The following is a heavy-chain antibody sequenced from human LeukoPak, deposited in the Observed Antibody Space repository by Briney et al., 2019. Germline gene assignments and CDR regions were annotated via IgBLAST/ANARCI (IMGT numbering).Heavy chain of an antibody. CDR1: GYTFTGYY. Sequence: ASVKVSCKASGYTFTGYYMHWVRQAPGQGLEWMGWINPNSGGTNYAQKFQGRVTMTRDTSISTAYMELSRLRSDDTAVYYCARVFPRSTPDGMDVWGQGTTATVSS. CDR3: ARVFPRSTPDGMDV. CDR2: INPNSGGT. V-gene: IGHV1-2*02. D-gene: IGHD2-2*01. J-gene: IGHJ6*02.